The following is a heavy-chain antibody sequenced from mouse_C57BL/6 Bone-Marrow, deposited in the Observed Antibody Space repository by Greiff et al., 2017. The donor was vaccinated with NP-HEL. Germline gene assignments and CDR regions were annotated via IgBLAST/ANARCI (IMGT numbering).Heavy chain of an antibody. CDR3: TTIELRGYFDV. CDR2: IDPENGDT. V-gene: IGHV14-4*01. J-gene: IGHJ1*03. Sequence: VQLQQSGAELVRPGASVKLSCTASGFNIKDDYMHWVKQRPEQGLEWIGWIDPENGDTEYASKFQGKATIIADTSSNTAYLQLSSLTSEDTAVYYCTTIELRGYFDVWGTGTTVTVSS. CDR1: GFNIKDDY. D-gene: IGHD1-1*01.